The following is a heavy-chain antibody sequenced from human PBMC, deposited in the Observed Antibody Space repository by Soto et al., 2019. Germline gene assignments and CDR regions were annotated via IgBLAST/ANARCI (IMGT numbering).Heavy chain of an antibody. Sequence: QVLLVQSVAEVKKPGASVKVSCEASGFTLTNYDSNWVRQATGQGLEWMGWMNPNTGNAGYAERFQGRFTMTRDISISTAYMEVSSLRSEDTAVYYCARVELGGGLDYWGQGTLVTVSS. CDR1: GFTLTNYD. J-gene: IGHJ4*02. V-gene: IGHV1-8*01. D-gene: IGHD7-27*01. CDR2: MNPNTGNA. CDR3: ARVELGGGLDY.